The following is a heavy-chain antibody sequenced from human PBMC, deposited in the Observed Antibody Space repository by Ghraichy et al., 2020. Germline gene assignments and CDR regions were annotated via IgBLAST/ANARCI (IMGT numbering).Heavy chain of an antibody. J-gene: IGHJ5*02. D-gene: IGHD7-27*01. Sequence: ESLNISCTVSGGSISSYYWSWIRQPAGKGLEWIGRIYTSGSTNYNPSLKSRVTMSVDTSKNQFSLKLSSVTAADTAVYYCARTLTGDRGWFDPWGQGTLVTVSS. CDR3: ARTLTGDRGWFDP. V-gene: IGHV4-4*07. CDR1: GGSISSYY. CDR2: IYTSGST.